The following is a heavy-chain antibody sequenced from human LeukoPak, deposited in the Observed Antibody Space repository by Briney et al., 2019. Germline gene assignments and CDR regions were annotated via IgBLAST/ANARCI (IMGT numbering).Heavy chain of an antibody. J-gene: IGHJ6*03. CDR2: IYYSGNT. D-gene: IGHD6-6*01. V-gene: IGHV4-39*07. Sequence: PSETLSLTCIVSGASISSSSYYWGWIRLPPGKGLEWIGNIYYSGNTYYNPSLKNRVTISIDTSKNQFSLNLRSVTAADTAVYYCARDSHYSTSSNYYYYYMNVWGKGTTVTVSS. CDR1: GASISSSSYY. CDR3: ARDSHYSTSSNYYYYYMNV.